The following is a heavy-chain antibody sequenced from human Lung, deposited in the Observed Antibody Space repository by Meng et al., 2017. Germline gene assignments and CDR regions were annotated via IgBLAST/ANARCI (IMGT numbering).Heavy chain of an antibody. CDR1: GGSISSGGYY. J-gene: IGHJ5*02. Sequence: LRLSCTVSGGSISSGGYYWSWIRQHPGKGLEWIGYIYYSGSTYYNPSLKSRVTISVGTSKNQFSLKLSSVTAADTAVYYCARDRRWFGELLSWFDPWGQGTLVTVSS. V-gene: IGHV4-31*03. D-gene: IGHD3-10*01. CDR3: ARDRRWFGELLSWFDP. CDR2: IYYSGST.